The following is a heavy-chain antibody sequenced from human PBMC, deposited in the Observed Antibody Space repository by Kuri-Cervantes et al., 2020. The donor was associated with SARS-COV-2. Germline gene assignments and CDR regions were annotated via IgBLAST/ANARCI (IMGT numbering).Heavy chain of an antibody. D-gene: IGHD3-10*01. Sequence: SVKVSCKASGGTFSSYAINWVRQAPGQGLERTGGTIPILGTAKYAQKFQGRVTITTDESTSTAYMELTSLRHEDTAVYYCAIGGSYGSGSYIDHWGQGTLVTVSS. CDR1: GGTFSSYA. CDR3: AIGGSYGSGSYIDH. CDR2: TIPILGTA. V-gene: IGHV1-69*05. J-gene: IGHJ4*02.